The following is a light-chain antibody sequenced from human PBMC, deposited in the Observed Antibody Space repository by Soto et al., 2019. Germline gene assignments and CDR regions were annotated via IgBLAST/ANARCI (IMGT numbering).Light chain of an antibody. CDR2: GNN. CDR1: SSNIGAGYD. CDR3: QSFDTRLNSVV. J-gene: IGLJ2*01. V-gene: IGLV1-40*01. Sequence: QDVVTQPPSVSGAPGQRVTISCTGSSSNIGAGYDVHWYQQFPGTAPKLLIYGNNNRPSGVPDRFSGSKSGTSASLAITGLQAEDEAGYYCQSFDTRLNSVVFGGGTKLTVL.